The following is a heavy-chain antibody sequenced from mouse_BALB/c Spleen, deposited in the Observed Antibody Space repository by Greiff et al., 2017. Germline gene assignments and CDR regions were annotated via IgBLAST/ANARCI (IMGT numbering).Heavy chain of an antibody. D-gene: IGHD2-14*01. Sequence: DVQLVESGGGLVKPGGSLKLSCAASGFAFSSYDMSWVRQTPEKRLEWVAYISSGGGSTYYPDSVKGRFTISRDNARNILYLQMSSLRSEDTAMYYCARDRYDDAMDYWGQGTSVTVSS. V-gene: IGHV5-12-1*01. CDR2: ISSGGGST. CDR1: GFAFSSYD. CDR3: ARDRYDDAMDY. J-gene: IGHJ4*01.